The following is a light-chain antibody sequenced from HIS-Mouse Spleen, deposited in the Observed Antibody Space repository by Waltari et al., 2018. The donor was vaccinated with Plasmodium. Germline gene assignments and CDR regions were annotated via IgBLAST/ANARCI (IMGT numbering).Light chain of an antibody. V-gene: IGLV2-23*01. CDR1: SSDVGSYHL. CDR2: EGS. Sequence: QSALTQPASVSGSPGQPLTISCPRSSSDVGSYHLVSWYHQHPGKAPKLMIYEGSKRPSGVSNRFSGSKSGNTASLTISGLQAEDEADYYCCSYAGSSTYVFGTGTKVTVL. CDR3: CSYAGSSTYV. J-gene: IGLJ1*01.